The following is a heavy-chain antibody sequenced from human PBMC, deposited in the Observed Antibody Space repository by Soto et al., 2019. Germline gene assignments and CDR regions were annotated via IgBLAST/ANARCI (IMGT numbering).Heavy chain of an antibody. Sequence: GESLKISCKGSGYNFSNYWIGWVRQMPGKGLECMGIIYPDDSDAKYSPAFQGQVTISADKSNSTAYLQWSSLRASDTAMYYCARPIASAASSFDFWGQGTLVTVSS. D-gene: IGHD6-13*01. J-gene: IGHJ4*02. CDR1: GYNFSNYW. CDR2: IYPDDSDA. V-gene: IGHV5-51*01. CDR3: ARPIASAASSFDF.